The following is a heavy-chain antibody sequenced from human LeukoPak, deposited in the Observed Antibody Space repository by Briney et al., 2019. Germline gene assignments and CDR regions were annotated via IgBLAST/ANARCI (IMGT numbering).Heavy chain of an antibody. CDR2: IYPGDSDA. V-gene: IGHV5-51*01. J-gene: IGHJ3*02. CDR1: GYSFTTYW. D-gene: IGHD2-21*02. Sequence: GESLKISCTGFGYSFTTYWIGWVRQMPGKGLEWMGIIYPGDSDARYSPSLQGQVTISVDKSISTAYLQWSSLKASDTAMYYCARQGRIVVVTTTHDAFDIWGQGTVVTVSS. CDR3: ARQGRIVVVTTTHDAFDI.